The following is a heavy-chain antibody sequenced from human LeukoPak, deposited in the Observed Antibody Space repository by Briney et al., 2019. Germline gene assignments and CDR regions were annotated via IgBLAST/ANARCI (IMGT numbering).Heavy chain of an antibody. V-gene: IGHV4-59*08. D-gene: IGHD1-26*01. Sequence: SETLSLTCAVSGGSFTHYYWSWIRQPPGEGLQWIGYIYSSGTTKYNPSLKSRVTISLDMPNNQFSLILTSVTAADTAVYYCARGRAWELPDYFQLWGQGTLVTVSS. J-gene: IGHJ1*01. CDR3: ARGRAWELPDYFQL. CDR2: IYSSGTT. CDR1: GGSFTHYY.